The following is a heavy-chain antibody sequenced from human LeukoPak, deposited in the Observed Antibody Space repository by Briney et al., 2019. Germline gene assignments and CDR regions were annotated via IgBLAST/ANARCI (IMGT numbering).Heavy chain of an antibody. Sequence: SETRSLTCTVSGGSISSGGYYWSWIRQHPGKGLEWIGYIYYSGSTYYNPSLKSRVTISVDTSKNQFSLKLSSVTAADTAVYYCARDHYDSSGYLFDPWGQGTLVTVSS. J-gene: IGHJ5*02. D-gene: IGHD3-22*01. CDR1: GGSISSGGYY. CDR3: ARDHYDSSGYLFDP. V-gene: IGHV4-31*03. CDR2: IYYSGST.